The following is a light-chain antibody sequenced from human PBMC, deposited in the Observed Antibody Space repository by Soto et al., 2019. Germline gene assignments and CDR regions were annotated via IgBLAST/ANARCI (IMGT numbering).Light chain of an antibody. V-gene: IGLV2-14*03. CDR3: GSYTSSNNVL. J-gene: IGLJ2*01. CDR1: SSDVGAYNY. CDR2: DVS. Sequence: QSALTQPASVSGSPGQSITIFCTGTSSDVGAYNYVSWYQQYPGKAPKLLIYDVSNRPSGVSNRFSGSKSGDTASLTISGLQTEDEADYYCGSYTSSNNVLFGGGTKLTVL.